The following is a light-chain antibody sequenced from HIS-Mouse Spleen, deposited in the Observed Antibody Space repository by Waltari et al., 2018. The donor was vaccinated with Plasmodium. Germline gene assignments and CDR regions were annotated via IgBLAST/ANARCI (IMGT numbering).Light chain of an antibody. Sequence: SYELTQPPSVSVSPGQTARITRSGDALPKKYAYWYQQKSGQAPVHFIYEDSKRPSGIPERFSGASSGTMATLTISGAQVEDEADYYCYSTDSSDNHRVFGGGNKLTVL. CDR3: YSTDSSDNHRV. CDR1: ALPKKY. J-gene: IGLJ3*02. CDR2: EDS. V-gene: IGLV3-10*01.